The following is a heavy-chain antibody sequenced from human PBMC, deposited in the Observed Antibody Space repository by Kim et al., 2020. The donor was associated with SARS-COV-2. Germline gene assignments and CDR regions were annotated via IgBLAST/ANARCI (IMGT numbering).Heavy chain of an antibody. Sequence: GGSLRLSCAASGFTFGDYAMHWVRQAPGKGLEWVSGISWNSGNIGYADSVKGRFTISRDKAKNSLYLQMNSLTAEDTALYYCAKDMRSGTTYSFDYWGQGTLVTVSS. CDR2: ISWNSGNI. D-gene: IGHD2-2*01. CDR1: GFTFGDYA. CDR3: AKDMRSGTTYSFDY. V-gene: IGHV3-9*01. J-gene: IGHJ4*02.